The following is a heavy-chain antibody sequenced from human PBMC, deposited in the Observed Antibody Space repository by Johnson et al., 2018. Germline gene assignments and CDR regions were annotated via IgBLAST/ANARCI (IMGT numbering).Heavy chain of an antibody. J-gene: IGHJ3*02. CDR3: AREERFLEWPPDAFDI. V-gene: IGHV3-21*01. CDR1: GFTFSSYS. Sequence: VQLVQSGGGLVKXGGSLRLSCAASGFTFSSYSMNWVRQAPGKGLEWVSSISSSSSYIYYADSVKGRFTISRDNAKNSLYLQMNSLRAEDTAVYYWAREERFLEWPPDAFDIWGQVTMVTVSS. D-gene: IGHD3-3*01. CDR2: ISSSSSYI.